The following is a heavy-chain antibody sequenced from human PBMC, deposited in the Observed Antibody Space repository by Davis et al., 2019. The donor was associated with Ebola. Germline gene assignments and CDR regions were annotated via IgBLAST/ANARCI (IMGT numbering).Heavy chain of an antibody. CDR2: IYPGDSDT. D-gene: IGHD1/OR15-1a*01. J-gene: IGHJ5*02. V-gene: IGHV5-51*01. CDR1: GYSFTSYW. Sequence: KVFCKGSGYSFTSYWFGWLLQMPGKGLEWMGIIYPGDSDTIYSPSSQGQLTISADKSISTAYLQWSSLKASDTAMYYCARWGNWNKGWFDPWGQGTLVTVSS. CDR3: ARWGNWNKGWFDP.